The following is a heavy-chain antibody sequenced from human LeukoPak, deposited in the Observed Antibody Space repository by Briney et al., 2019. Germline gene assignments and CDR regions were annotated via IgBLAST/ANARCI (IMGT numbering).Heavy chain of an antibody. V-gene: IGHV3-7*01. CDR2: IGQGGSHV. Sequence: PGGSLRLSCVASGFAFSTNRMNRVRQAPGEGLEWVANIGQGGSHVNYADSVKGRFSISRDNARNSLFLQLNNLRAEDTAVYYCASSYLKHWGQGTLVTVSS. CDR3: ASSYLKH. J-gene: IGHJ1*01. CDR1: GFAFSTNR.